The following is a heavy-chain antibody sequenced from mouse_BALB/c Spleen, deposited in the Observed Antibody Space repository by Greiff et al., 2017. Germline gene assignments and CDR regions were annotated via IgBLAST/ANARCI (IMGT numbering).Heavy chain of an antibody. J-gene: IGHJ2*01. CDR3: ATSGDFDY. CDR2: INPSTGYT. D-gene: IGHD6-1*01. CDR1: GYTFTSYW. Sequence: QVQLQQPGAELAKPGASVKMSCKASGYTFTSYWMHWVKQRPGQGLEWIGYINPSTGYTEYNQKFKDKATLTADKSSSTAYMQLSSLTSEDSAVYYCATSGDFDYWGQGTTLTVSS. V-gene: IGHV1-7*01.